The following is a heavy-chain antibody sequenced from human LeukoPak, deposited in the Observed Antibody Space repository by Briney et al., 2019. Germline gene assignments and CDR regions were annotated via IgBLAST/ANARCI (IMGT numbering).Heavy chain of an antibody. CDR1: GGTFSSYA. D-gene: IGHD3-3*01. Sequence: ASVKVSCKASGGTFSSYAISWVRQAPGQGLEWMGWINPNSGGTNYAQKFQGRVTMTRDTSISTAYMELSRLRSDDTAVYYCARGCGTIFGVVICAFDIWGQGTMVTVSS. V-gene: IGHV1-2*02. J-gene: IGHJ3*02. CDR3: ARGCGTIFGVVICAFDI. CDR2: INPNSGGT.